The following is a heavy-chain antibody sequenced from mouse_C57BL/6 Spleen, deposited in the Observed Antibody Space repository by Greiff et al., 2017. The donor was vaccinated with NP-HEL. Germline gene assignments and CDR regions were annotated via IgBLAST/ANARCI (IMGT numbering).Heavy chain of an antibody. V-gene: IGHV1-26*01. D-gene: IGHD4-1*01. J-gene: IGHJ2*01. CDR1: GYTFTDYY. Sequence: EVQLQQSGPELVKPGASVKISCKASGYTFTDYYMNWVKQSHGKSLEWIGDINPNNGGTSYNQKFKGKATLTVDKSSSTAYMELRSLTSEDSAVYYCARRAWEGRYFDYWGQGTTLTVSS. CDR2: INPNNGGT. CDR3: ARRAWEGRYFDY.